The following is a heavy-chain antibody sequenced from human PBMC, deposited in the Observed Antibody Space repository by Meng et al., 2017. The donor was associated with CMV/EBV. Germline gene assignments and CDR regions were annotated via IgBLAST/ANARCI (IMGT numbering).Heavy chain of an antibody. D-gene: IGHD4-23*01. CDR2: INTNTGNP. V-gene: IGHV7-4-1*01. CDR1: GYTFTSYA. Sequence: ASVKVSCKASGYTFTSYAMNWVRQAPGQGLEWMGWINTNTGNPTYAQGFTGRFVFSLDTSVSTAYLQICSLKAEDTAVYYCARAIREGVTHHQYYFDYWGQGTLVTVSS. J-gene: IGHJ4*02. CDR3: ARAIREGVTHHQYYFDY.